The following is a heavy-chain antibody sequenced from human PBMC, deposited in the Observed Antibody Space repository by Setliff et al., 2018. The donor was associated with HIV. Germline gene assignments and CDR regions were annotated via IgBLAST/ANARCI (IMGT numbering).Heavy chain of an antibody. D-gene: IGHD2-21*02. CDR1: GGSIINYL. V-gene: IGHV4-59*01. CDR3: ARELYGGNSRPFDY. CDR2: IDSTGRT. J-gene: IGHJ4*02. Sequence: SETLSLTSTVSGGSIINYLWHWFRQTPGKGLEWIGYIDSTGRTDYNPSLYSRLTISVDTSKNQVSLNLTSVTTADTAVYYCARELYGGNSRPFDYWGQGALVTVSS.